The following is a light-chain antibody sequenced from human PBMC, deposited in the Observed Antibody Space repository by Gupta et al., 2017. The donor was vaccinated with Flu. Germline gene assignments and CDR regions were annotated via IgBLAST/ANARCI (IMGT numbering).Light chain of an antibody. CDR3: ATWDDSLNDYV. CDR2: SND. V-gene: IGLV1-44*01. J-gene: IGLJ1*01. Sequence: QTVLTQPLSASGTPGQRVTIACSGSSANIASNTVNWYQQLPGTAPTLLIFSNDQRPSGVPDRFSGSKSGTSASLAISGLQSEDEAGYYCATWDDSLNDYVFGTGTKVTVL. CDR1: SANIASNT.